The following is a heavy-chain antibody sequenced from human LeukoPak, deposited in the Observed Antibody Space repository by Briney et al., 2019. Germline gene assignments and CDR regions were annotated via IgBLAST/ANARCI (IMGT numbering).Heavy chain of an antibody. V-gene: IGHV4-4*07. CDR3: ARGGSSSKNYYYYMDV. Sequence: PSETLSLTCTVSGGSISSYYWSWIRQPAGKGLEWIGRIYTSGSTNYNPSLKSRVTISVDTSKNQSSLKLSSVTAADTAVYYCARGGSSSKNYYYYMDVWGKGTTVTVSS. J-gene: IGHJ6*03. CDR2: IYTSGST. D-gene: IGHD6-6*01. CDR1: GGSISSYY.